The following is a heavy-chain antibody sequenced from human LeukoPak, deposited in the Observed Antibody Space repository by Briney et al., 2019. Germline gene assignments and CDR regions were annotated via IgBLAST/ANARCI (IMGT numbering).Heavy chain of an antibody. CDR3: ARPVGLLGGGAYFAR. J-gene: IGHJ4*02. Sequence: SETLSLTCAVYGGSFSGYYWSWIRQPPGKGLEWIGEINHSGSTNYNPSLKSRVTISVDTSKNQFSLKLSSVTAADTAVYYCARPVGLLGGGAYFARWGQGTLVTVSS. CDR2: INHSGST. V-gene: IGHV4-34*01. D-gene: IGHD2-21*01. CDR1: GGSFSGYY.